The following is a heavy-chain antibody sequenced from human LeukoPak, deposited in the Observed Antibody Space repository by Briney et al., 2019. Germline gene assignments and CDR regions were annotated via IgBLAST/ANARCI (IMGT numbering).Heavy chain of an antibody. CDR2: IYYSGNS. V-gene: IGHV4-39*01. CDR1: GGSISTMNYY. J-gene: IGHJ4*02. Sequence: SETLSLTCTVSGGSISTMNYYWGWIRQPPGQGLEWIGSIYYSGNSYYNPSLQSRVTISVDTSQNQFTLNLTSVTAADTSVYYCARRGNHGDYFWGQGILVTVSS. D-gene: IGHD4-17*01. CDR3: ARRGNHGDYF.